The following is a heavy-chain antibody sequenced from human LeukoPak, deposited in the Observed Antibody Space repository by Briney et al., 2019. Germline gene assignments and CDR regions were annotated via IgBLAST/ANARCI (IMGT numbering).Heavy chain of an antibody. CDR3: AKDRIYSSGWSSFDY. CDR1: GFTFSSYA. D-gene: IGHD6-19*01. J-gene: IGHJ4*02. Sequence: GGSLRLSCAASGFTFSSYAMTWVRQAPGKGPEWVSGISGSGGNTYYADSVKGRFTISRDNSKNTLYLQMNSLRAQDTAIYFCAKDRIYSSGWSSFDYWGQGTLVTVSS. V-gene: IGHV3-23*01. CDR2: ISGSGGNT.